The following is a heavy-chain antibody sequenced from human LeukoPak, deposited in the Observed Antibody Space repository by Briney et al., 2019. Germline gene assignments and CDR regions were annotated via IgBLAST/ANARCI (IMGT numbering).Heavy chain of an antibody. V-gene: IGHV3-66*01. J-gene: IGHJ6*02. CDR3: ARDPGLPNGMDL. D-gene: IGHD7-27*01. CDR2: IYRGANI. CDR1: KSTVSSDY. Sequence: GGSLSLSCAAPKSTVSSDYMSWVRQAPGKGLEWVSVIYRGANIHYADSVKGRFTISSDNSKSTLYLQMNSLRVEDTAIYYCARDPGLPNGMDLWGQGTTVTVSS.